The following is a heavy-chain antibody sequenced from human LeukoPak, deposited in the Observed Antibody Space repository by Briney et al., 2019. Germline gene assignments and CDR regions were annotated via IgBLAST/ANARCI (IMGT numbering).Heavy chain of an antibody. Sequence: ASVKVSCKASGYTFTSYGIGWVRQAPGQGLEWMGWISAYNGNTNYAQKLQGRVTMTTDTSTSTAYMELRSLRSDDTAVYYCARDWWELLDYYYYYYMDVWSKGTTVTVSS. CDR3: ARDWWELLDYYYYYYMDV. CDR2: ISAYNGNT. D-gene: IGHD1-26*01. J-gene: IGHJ6*03. CDR1: GYTFTSYG. V-gene: IGHV1-18*01.